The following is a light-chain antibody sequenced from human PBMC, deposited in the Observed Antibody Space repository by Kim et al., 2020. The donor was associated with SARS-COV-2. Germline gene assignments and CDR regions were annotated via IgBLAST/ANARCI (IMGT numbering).Light chain of an antibody. Sequence: EIVLTQSPATLSLSPGERATLSCRASQSISNYLAWFQQKPGQAPRLLIYDASKRATGIPARFSGGGSGTDFTLTISSLEPEDLGFYYCEQRRNWPETFGQGTKLEI. CDR2: DAS. CDR1: QSISNY. V-gene: IGKV3-11*01. CDR3: EQRRNWPET. J-gene: IGKJ2*01.